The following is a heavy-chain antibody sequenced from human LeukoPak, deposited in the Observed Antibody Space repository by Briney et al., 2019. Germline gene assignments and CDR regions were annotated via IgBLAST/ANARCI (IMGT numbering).Heavy chain of an antibody. CDR2: IYTSVST. CDR3: ARGEVLRFLEWFDY. Sequence: PSETLSLTCTVSGGSISSYYWSWIRQPAGKGLEWIGRIYTSVSTNYNPSLKSRVTTSVDTSKNQFSLKLSSVTAADTAVYYCARGEVLRFLEWFDYWGQGTLVTVSS. D-gene: IGHD3-3*01. J-gene: IGHJ4*02. V-gene: IGHV4-4*07. CDR1: GGSISSYY.